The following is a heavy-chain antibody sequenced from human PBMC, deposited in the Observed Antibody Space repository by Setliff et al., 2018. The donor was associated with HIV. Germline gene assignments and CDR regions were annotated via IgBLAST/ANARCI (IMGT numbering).Heavy chain of an antibody. CDR1: RNTFNTYW. J-gene: IGHJ6*03. Sequence: GESLKISCKGSRNTFNTYWIGWVRQMPGKGLEFMGIIYPEDSDARYSPPFQGQVTISADKSISTAYLQWSSLRASDTAVYYCSRASDPSHRMPPTNYYYYMDVWGKGTKVTVSS. D-gene: IGHD2-2*01. CDR3: SRASDPSHRMPPTNYYYYMDV. CDR2: IYPEDSDA. V-gene: IGHV5-51*01.